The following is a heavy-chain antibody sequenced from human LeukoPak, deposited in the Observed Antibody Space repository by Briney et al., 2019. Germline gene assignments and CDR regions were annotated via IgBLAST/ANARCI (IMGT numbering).Heavy chain of an antibody. CDR1: GGSFSGYY. CDR2: INHSGGT. Sequence: SETLSLTCAVYGGSFSGYYWSWIRQPPGKGLEWIGEINHSGGTNYNPSLKSRVTVAVDTSKNQFSLKLSSVTAADTAVYYCARFVVGQWLINYWGQGALVTVSS. D-gene: IGHD6-19*01. J-gene: IGHJ4*02. CDR3: ARFVVGQWLINY. V-gene: IGHV4-34*01.